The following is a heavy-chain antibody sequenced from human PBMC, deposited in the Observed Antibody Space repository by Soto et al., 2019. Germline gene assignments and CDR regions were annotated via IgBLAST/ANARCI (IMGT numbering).Heavy chain of an antibody. Sequence: SVKVSCKASGGTFSSYAISWVRQAPGQGREWMGGSMPMFGTANYAQKTPGRGRITADKSTRTAYMELSSLRPDDTAVYSRARDAVERPLQFSLNYWGRGTLVTLSS. CDR3: ARDAVERPLQFSLNY. V-gene: IGHV1-69*06. D-gene: IGHD5-12*01. CDR2: SMPMFGTA. CDR1: GGTFSSYA. J-gene: IGHJ4*02.